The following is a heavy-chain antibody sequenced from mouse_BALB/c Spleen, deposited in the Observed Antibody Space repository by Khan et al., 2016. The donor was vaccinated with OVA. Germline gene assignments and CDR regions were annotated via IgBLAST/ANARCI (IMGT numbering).Heavy chain of an antibody. J-gene: IGHJ1*01. D-gene: IGHD2-1*01. Sequence: VQLQESGPGLVAPSPSLSITCTVSGFSLTSYGVHWVRQPPGKGLEWLGVIWTGGSTHYTSALMSRLSISKDNSKSQVFLKMNSLQTDDTTMYYCARYYGNYWWYFDVWGAGTTVTCSS. CDR1: GFSLTSYG. CDR3: ARYYGNYWWYFDV. V-gene: IGHV2-9*02. CDR2: IWTGGST.